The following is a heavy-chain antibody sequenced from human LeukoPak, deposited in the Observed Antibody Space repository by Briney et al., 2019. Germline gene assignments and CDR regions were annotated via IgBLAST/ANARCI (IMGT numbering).Heavy chain of an antibody. D-gene: IGHD4-11*01. V-gene: IGHV3-33*06. J-gene: IGHJ4*02. CDR2: IWYDACNQ. Sequence: GQTLTLFRVLWLFTHSHYDMLGVGQARTRGLEGVSVIWYDACNQYYAECVKGGFTFHRDNSQNTVYLQMNSLRAEDTAVYYCAKDAQRWFDYSNCLENWGQGALVIVSS. CDR3: AKDAQRWFDYSNCLEN. CDR1: LFTHSHYD.